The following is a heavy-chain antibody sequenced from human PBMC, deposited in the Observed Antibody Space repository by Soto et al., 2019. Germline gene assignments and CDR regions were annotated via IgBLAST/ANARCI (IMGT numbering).Heavy chain of an antibody. J-gene: IGHJ3*02. D-gene: IGHD2-8*01. CDR3: TRFFIPCTNGVCYPGDAFDI. Sequence: GGSLRLSCAASGFTFSGSAMHWARQASGKGLEWVGRIRSKANSYATAYAASVKGRFTISRDDSKNTAYLQMNSLKTEVTAVYYCTRFFIPCTNGVCYPGDAFDIWGQVTMVTVSS. CDR1: GFTFSGSA. V-gene: IGHV3-73*01. CDR2: IRSKANSYAT.